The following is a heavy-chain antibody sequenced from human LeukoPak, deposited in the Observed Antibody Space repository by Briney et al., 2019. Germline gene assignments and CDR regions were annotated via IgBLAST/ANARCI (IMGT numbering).Heavy chain of an antibody. J-gene: IGHJ4*02. V-gene: IGHV3-23*01. Sequence: GGSLRLSCAASGFTFSSYAMSWVRQAPGKGLEWVSAISGSGSSTYYADSVKGRFTISRDNSKNTLYLQMNSLRAEDTAVYYCAKDVLVRYYDSSGYYCDYWGQGTLVTVSS. CDR3: AKDVLVRYYDSSGYYCDY. D-gene: IGHD3-22*01. CDR1: GFTFSSYA. CDR2: ISGSGSST.